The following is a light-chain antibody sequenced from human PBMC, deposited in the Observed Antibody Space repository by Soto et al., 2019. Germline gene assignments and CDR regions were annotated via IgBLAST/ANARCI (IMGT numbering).Light chain of an antibody. CDR2: WAS. CDR1: QSVLYSSNNKNY. V-gene: IGKV4-1*01. Sequence: DIVVTQSPDSLAVSLGERATINCKSSQSVLYSSNNKNYLAWYRQKPGQPPKLLIYWASTRESGVPDRFSGSGFGTDFTLTISSLQAEDVALYYCQQYYSTPLTFGGGTKVEI. CDR3: QQYYSTPLT. J-gene: IGKJ4*01.